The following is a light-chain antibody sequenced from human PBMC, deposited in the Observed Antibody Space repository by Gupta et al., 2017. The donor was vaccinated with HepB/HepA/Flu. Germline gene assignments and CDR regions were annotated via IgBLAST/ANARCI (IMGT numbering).Light chain of an antibody. CDR3: AAWDDSMGVWV. V-gene: IGLV1-44*01. CDR2: KSD. CDR1: RSNIGSNN. J-gene: IGLJ3*02. Sequence: QSVLTQPPSASGPPGQRVTRSCSGGRSNIGSNNVNWYQQLPGPAPKLLIYKSDKRPSGVPARFSGSKSATSASLAISGLQAEDEADYYCAAWDDSMGVWVFGGGTKLTVL.